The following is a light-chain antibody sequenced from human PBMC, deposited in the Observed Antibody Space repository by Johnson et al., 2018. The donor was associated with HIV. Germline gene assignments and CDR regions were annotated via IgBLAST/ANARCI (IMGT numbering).Light chain of an antibody. CDR2: ENT. CDR3: GTWDSSLSAYV. CDR1: SSNIGNNY. Sequence: QPVLTQPPSVSAAPGQKVTISCSGSSSNIGNNYVSWYQQLPGTAPKLLIYENTKRPSGIPDRFSGSKSGTSATLGITGLQTGAEADYYCGTWDSSLSAYVYGTGTKVTVL. V-gene: IGLV1-51*02. J-gene: IGLJ1*01.